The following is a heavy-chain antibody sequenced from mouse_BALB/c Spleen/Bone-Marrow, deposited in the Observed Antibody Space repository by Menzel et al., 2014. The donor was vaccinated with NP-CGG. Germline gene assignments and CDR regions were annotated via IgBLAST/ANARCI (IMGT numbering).Heavy chain of an antibody. J-gene: IGHJ4*01. CDR1: VHLFTGYN. Sequence: VQVQQCGPELEKRGASVKISCYVSVHLFTGYNMNWVKQSNGKSLEWIGDIDPYYGDTSYNQKFKGKATLTVDKSYSTACMKLKSLTSEDTAVYYCARAEDVMDYWPLGHSVTVSS. CDR3: ARAEDVMDY. CDR2: IDPYYGDT. V-gene: IGHV1-39*01.